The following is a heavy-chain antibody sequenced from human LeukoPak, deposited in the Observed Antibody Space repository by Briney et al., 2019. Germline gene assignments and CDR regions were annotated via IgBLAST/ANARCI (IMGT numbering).Heavy chain of an antibody. D-gene: IGHD6-19*01. CDR1: GGTFSSYA. CDR3: ARGPAVAGRTRYSYMDV. CDR2: IIPISGTA. J-gene: IGHJ6*03. Sequence: SVKVSCKASGGTFSSYAISWVRQAPGQGLEWMGGIIPISGTANYAQKFQGRVTITTDESTSTAYMELSSLRSEDSAVYYCARGPAVAGRTRYSYMDVWGKGTTVTVSS. V-gene: IGHV1-69*05.